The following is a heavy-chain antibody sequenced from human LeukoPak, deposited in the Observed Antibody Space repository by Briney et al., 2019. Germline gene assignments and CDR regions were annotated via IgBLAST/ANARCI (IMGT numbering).Heavy chain of an antibody. D-gene: IGHD3-3*01. Sequence: PGGSLSLSCAASGFTFGSYAMNWIRQAPGKGLEWISIISGSGSSTQYADSVKGRFTISRDNSRNTLYLQMNSLRAEDTAVYYCAKNLLEWLVRNNWFDPWGQGTLATVSS. CDR3: AKNLLEWLVRNNWFDP. CDR2: ISGSGSST. V-gene: IGHV3-23*01. J-gene: IGHJ5*02. CDR1: GFTFGSYA.